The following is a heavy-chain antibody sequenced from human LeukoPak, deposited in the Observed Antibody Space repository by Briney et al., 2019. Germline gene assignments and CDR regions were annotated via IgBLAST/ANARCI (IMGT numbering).Heavy chain of an antibody. CDR2: IKHSGST. D-gene: IGHD6-19*01. CDR1: GGSFSGYY. Sequence: PSETLSLSCAVYGGSFSGYYWSWIRQPPGKGLEWIGEIKHSGSTNYNPSLKSRVTISVDTSKNQFSLKLSSVTAADTAVYYCARRGYSSDWYVGRWFDPWGQGTLVTVSS. CDR3: ARRGYSSDWYVGRWFDP. J-gene: IGHJ5*02. V-gene: IGHV4-34*01.